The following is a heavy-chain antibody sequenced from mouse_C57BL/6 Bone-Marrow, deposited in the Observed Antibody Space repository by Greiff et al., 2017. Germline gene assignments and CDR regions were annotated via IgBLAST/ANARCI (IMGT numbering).Heavy chain of an antibody. J-gene: IGHJ2*01. D-gene: IGHD2-3*01. CDR2: ISDGGSYT. CDR3: ARDSAYDYLDY. CDR1: GFTFSSYA. Sequence: EVKLMESGGGLVKPGGSLKLSCAASGFTFSSYAMSWVRQTPEKRLEWVATISDGGSYTYYPDNVKGRFTISRDNAKNNLYLQMSHLKSEDTAMYYCARDSAYDYLDYWGQGTTLTVSS. V-gene: IGHV5-4*01.